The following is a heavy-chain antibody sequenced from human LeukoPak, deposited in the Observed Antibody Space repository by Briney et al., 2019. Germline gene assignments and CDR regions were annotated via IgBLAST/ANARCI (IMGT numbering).Heavy chain of an antibody. CDR2: IYYSGST. D-gene: IGHD2-2*01. J-gene: IGHJ5*02. CDR3: AREIVVVPAATRNYNWFDP. V-gene: IGHV4-59*01. Sequence: SETLSLTCTVSGGSISSYYWSWIRQPPGKGLEWIGYIYYSGSTNYNPSLKSRVTISVDTSKNQFSLKLSSVTAADTAVYYCAREIVVVPAATRNYNWFDPWGQGTLVTVSS. CDR1: GGSISSYY.